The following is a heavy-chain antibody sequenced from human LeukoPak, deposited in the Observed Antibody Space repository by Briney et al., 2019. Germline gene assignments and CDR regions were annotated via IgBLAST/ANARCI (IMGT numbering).Heavy chain of an antibody. J-gene: IGHJ4*02. V-gene: IGHV3-53*01. CDR1: GFTVSLYY. CDR2: IYSGGST. CDR3: AQDRVPGTSPKLDY. Sequence: GSLRLSCAASGFTVSLYYMTWVRQAPGEGLEWVSVIYSGGSTYYADSVKGRFIISRDNSKNTLSLQMNSLRAEDTAVYYCAQDRVPGTSPKLDYWGQGTLVPVSS. D-gene: IGHD1-7*01.